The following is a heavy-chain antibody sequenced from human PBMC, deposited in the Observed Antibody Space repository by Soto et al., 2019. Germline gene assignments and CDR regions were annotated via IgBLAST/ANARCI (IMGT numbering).Heavy chain of an antibody. J-gene: IGHJ5*02. V-gene: IGHV3-73*01. D-gene: IGHD3-9*01. CDR1: GFTFSGSA. Sequence: GGSLRLSCAASGFTFSGSAMHWVRQASGKGLEWVGRIRSKANSYATAYAASVKGRFTISRDDSKNTAYLQMNSLKTEDTAVYYCTSGGHNYDILTGFDSAPGGFDPWGQGTLVTVSS. CDR2: IRSKANSYAT. CDR3: TSGGHNYDILTGFDSAPGGFDP.